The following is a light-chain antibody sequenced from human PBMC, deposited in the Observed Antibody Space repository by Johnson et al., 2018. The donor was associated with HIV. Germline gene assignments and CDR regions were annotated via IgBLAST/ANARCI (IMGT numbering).Light chain of an antibody. CDR2: DNN. CDR1: SSNIGNNY. V-gene: IGLV1-51*01. Sequence: QSLLTQPPSVSAAPGQKVTISCSGSSSNIGNNYVSWYQQLPGTAPKLLIYDNNKRPSGIPDRFSGSKSGTSATLGITGLQTGDEADYYYGTWDSSLSAGVFGTGTKVTVL. J-gene: IGLJ1*01. CDR3: GTWDSSLSAGV.